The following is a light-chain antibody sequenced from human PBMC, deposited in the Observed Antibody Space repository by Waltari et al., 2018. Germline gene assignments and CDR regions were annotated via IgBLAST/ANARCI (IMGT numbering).Light chain of an antibody. CDR3: CSYAGHSTYV. CDR1: SSDVGNYNL. V-gene: IGLV2-23*02. J-gene: IGLJ1*01. Sequence: QSALTQPASVSGSPGPSITLSCTGTSSDVGNYNLVSWYQQHPGKAPKLMIYEVSQRPSGVSNRFSGSKSGNTASLTISGLQPEDETDYYCCSYAGHSTYVFGTGTKVTVL. CDR2: EVS.